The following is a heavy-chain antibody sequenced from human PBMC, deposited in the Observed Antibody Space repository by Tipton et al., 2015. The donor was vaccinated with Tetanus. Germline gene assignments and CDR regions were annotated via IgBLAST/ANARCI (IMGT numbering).Heavy chain of an antibody. CDR1: GFTFSSYS. CDR2: ISSSSSPSSRTI. CDR3: ARAVVGAPGCMDV. J-gene: IGHJ6*02. D-gene: IGHD1-26*01. Sequence: GSLRLSCAASGFTFSSYSMNWVRQSPGKGLEWVSFISSSSSPSSRTIYYADSVKGRFTISRGIAKNSLYLQMSSLRAEDMAVYYCARAVVGAPGCMDVWGQGTTVTVSS. V-gene: IGHV3-48*01.